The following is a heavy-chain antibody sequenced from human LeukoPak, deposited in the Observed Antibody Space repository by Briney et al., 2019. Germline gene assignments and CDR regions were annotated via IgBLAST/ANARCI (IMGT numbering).Heavy chain of an antibody. CDR1: GFTISAYW. CDR2: ISTDGTTP. CDR3: ARGSGFGV. Sequence: GGSLRLSCAASGFTISAYWMHWVRQVPGKGLVRVSGISTDGTTPHYADTVKGRFTISRDNAENTFYLQMNSLRAEDTAVYYCARGSGFGVWGQGTLVTVSS. J-gene: IGHJ4*02. V-gene: IGHV3-74*01. D-gene: IGHD3-9*01.